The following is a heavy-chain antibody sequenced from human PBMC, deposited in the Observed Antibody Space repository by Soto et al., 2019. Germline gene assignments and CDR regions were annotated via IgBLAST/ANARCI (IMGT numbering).Heavy chain of an antibody. D-gene: IGHD5-18*01. V-gene: IGHV1-69*05. CDR3: ASGIQLWLRRINNGYSG. Sequence: QVQLVQSGAEVKKPESSVKVSCKAPGGTFSTYAISWVRQAPGQGLEWMGGIIPMFGTANYPQRFQDRATVTPXESTNTVYMELRSLRSEDTAVYFCASGIQLWLRRINNGYSGWGQGTLVTVSS. J-gene: IGHJ4*02. CDR1: GGTFSTYA. CDR2: IIPMFGTA.